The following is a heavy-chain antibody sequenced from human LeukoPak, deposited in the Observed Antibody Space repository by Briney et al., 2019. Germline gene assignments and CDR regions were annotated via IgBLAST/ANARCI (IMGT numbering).Heavy chain of an antibody. V-gene: IGHV3-11*01. D-gene: IGHD2-2*01. J-gene: IGHJ6*02. CDR3: ARRYCSSTSCYLNGMDV. CDR1: GFTFSDYY. Sequence: GGSLRLSCAASGFTFSDYYMSRIRQAPGKGLEWVSYISSSGSTIYYADSVKGRFTISRDNAKNSLYLQMNSLRAEDTAVYYCARRYCSSTSCYLNGMDVWGQGTTVTVSS. CDR2: ISSSGSTI.